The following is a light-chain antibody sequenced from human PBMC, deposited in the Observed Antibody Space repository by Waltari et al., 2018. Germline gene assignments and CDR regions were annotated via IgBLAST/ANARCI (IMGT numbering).Light chain of an antibody. Sequence: SYELTQPPSVSMSPGQTASITCSGNSLGDKYTAWYQQKAGQSPVLLIYQANKRPSGIPERFSGSNSGNTATLTITGTQTMDEADYYCQAWDKSSVIFGGGTKLTVL. CDR1: SLGDKY. J-gene: IGLJ2*01. CDR3: QAWDKSSVI. V-gene: IGLV3-1*01. CDR2: QAN.